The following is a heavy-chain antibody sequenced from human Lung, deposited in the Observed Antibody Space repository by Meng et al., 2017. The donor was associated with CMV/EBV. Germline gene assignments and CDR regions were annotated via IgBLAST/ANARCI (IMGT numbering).Heavy chain of an antibody. CDR3: LRRSGGSV. Sequence: RAPVPALVKPSETLSLTCAVSGGSITNHNWWAWVRQPPGKGLEWIGEIPHRGSSAYNPSLKSRVSMSIDKSKNQFSLKLTSVTAADTAVYHCLRRSGGSVWGQGTLVTVSS. J-gene: IGHJ1*01. D-gene: IGHD5-12*01. CDR1: GGSITNHNW. CDR2: IPHRGSS. V-gene: IGHV4-4*02.